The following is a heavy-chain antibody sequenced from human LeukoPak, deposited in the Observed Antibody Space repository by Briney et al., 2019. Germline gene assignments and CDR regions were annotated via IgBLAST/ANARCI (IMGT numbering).Heavy chain of an antibody. Sequence: GGPLRLSCAASGFTFSSYSMNWVRQAPGKGLEWVSSISSSSRYIYYADSVKGRFTISRDNAKNSLYLQMNSLRVDDTAVYYCARSPPLPHWGQGTLVTVSS. V-gene: IGHV3-21*01. CDR1: GFTFSSYS. CDR2: ISSSSRYI. J-gene: IGHJ4*02. CDR3: ARSPPLPH.